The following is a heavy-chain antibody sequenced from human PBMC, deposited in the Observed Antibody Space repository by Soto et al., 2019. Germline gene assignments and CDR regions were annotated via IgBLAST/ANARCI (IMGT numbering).Heavy chain of an antibody. D-gene: IGHD4-17*01. CDR3: ATGTGKLMTTVTTTNYFDY. CDR2: FDPEDGET. Sequence: QVQLVQSGAEVKKPGASVKVSCKVSGYTLTELSMHWVRQAPGKGLEWMGGFDPEDGETIYAQKFQGRVTMTEDTSTDTAYMELSSLRSEDTAVYYCATGTGKLMTTVTTTNYFDYWGQGTLVTVSS. V-gene: IGHV1-24*01. J-gene: IGHJ4*02. CDR1: GYTLTELS.